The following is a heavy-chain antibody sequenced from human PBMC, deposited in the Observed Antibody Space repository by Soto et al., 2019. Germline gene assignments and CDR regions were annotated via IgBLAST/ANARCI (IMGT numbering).Heavy chain of an antibody. J-gene: IGHJ5*02. D-gene: IGHD4-17*01. CDR1: GYTFSSYA. V-gene: IGHV1-8*02. CDR3: ARAPSILYGEQGRDWLDP. Sequence: ASVKVSCKASGYTFSSYAMHWVRQAPGQRLEWMGWRNPDSSNTEYAQKFQGRVTMTRNTSMSTAYMELSSLRPEDTAVYYCARAPSILYGEQGRDWLDPWGQGTLVTVSS. CDR2: RNPDSSNT.